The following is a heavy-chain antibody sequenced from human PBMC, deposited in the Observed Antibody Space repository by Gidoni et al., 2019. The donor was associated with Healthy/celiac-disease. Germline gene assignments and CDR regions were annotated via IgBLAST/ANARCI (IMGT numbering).Heavy chain of an antibody. D-gene: IGHD3-3*01. Sequence: QVQLVQSGAEVQKPGSSVKVSCKASGGIFSSYAISWVRKAPGQGLEWMGGIIPIFGTANYAQKFQGRVTITADESTSTAYMELSSLRSEDTAVYYCARAIFGVVIRLGDYYYGMDVWGQGTTVTVSS. CDR3: ARAIFGVVIRLGDYYYGMDV. J-gene: IGHJ6*02. CDR1: GGIFSSYA. CDR2: IIPIFGTA. V-gene: IGHV1-69*01.